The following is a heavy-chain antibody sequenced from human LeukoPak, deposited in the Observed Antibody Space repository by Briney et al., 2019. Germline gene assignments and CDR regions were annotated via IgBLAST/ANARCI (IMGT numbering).Heavy chain of an antibody. Sequence: GASVKVSCKASGGTFSSYAISWVRQAPGQGLEWMGRIIPILGIANYAQKFQGRVTITADKSTSTAHMELSSLRSEDTAVYYCARGGHDSSGYTFDYWGQGTLVTASS. CDR1: GGTFSSYA. D-gene: IGHD3-22*01. CDR2: IIPILGIA. V-gene: IGHV1-69*04. J-gene: IGHJ4*02. CDR3: ARGGHDSSGYTFDY.